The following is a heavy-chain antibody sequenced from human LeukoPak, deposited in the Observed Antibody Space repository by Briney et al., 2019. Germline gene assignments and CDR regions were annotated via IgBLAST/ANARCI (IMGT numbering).Heavy chain of an antibody. CDR1: GGSFSGYY. J-gene: IGHJ4*02. CDR2: INHSGST. D-gene: IGHD3-22*01. Sequence: PSETLSLTCAVYGGSFSGYYWSWIRQPPGKGLEWIGEINHSGSTNYNPSLKSRVTISVEQSKKQFSLKLSSVTAADTSVYYCARGHYYDSSGYYGYWGQGTLVTVSS. CDR3: ARGHYYDSSGYYGY. V-gene: IGHV4-34*01.